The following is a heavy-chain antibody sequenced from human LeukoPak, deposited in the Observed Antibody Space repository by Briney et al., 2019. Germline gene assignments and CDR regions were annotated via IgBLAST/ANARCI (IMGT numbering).Heavy chain of an antibody. V-gene: IGHV2-5*02. CDR3: AHRGWLRPPPLSDNAPYNWFDP. J-gene: IGHJ5*02. CDR1: GFSLSTSGVG. D-gene: IGHD5-12*01. Sequence: SGPTLVKPTQTLTLTCTFSGFSLSTSGVGVGWIRQPPGKALEWLALIYWDDDKRYSPSPKSRLTITKDTSKNQVVLTMTNMDPVDTATYYCAHRGWLRPPPLSDNAPYNWFDPWGQGTLVTVSS. CDR2: IYWDDDK.